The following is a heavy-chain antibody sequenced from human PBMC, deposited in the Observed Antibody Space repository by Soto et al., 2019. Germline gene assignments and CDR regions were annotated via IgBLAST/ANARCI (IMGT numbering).Heavy chain of an antibody. D-gene: IGHD6-6*01. CDR3: AKAPELKYSSSSGDFDY. CDR2: ISGSGGST. CDR1: GFTFSSYA. Sequence: GGSLRLSCAASGFTFSSYAMSWVRQAPGKGLEWVSAISGSGGSTYYADSVKGRFTISRDNSKNTLYLQMNSLRAEDTAVYYCAKAPELKYSSSSGDFDYWGQGTLVTVSS. V-gene: IGHV3-23*01. J-gene: IGHJ4*02.